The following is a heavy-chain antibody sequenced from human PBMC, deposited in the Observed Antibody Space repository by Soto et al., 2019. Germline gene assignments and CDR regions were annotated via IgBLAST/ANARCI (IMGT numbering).Heavy chain of an antibody. CDR2: ISAYNGNT. V-gene: IGHV1-18*04. CDR1: GYTFTRYG. Sequence: SVKVSCKASGYTFTRYGISWVRQTPGQGLEWMGWISAYNGNTNYAQKLQGRVTMTTDTSTSTAYMELRSLRSDDTAVYYCARVMGMVRGVNSSPWFDTWGQGTLVTVSS. D-gene: IGHD3-10*01. J-gene: IGHJ5*02. CDR3: ARVMGMVRGVNSSPWFDT.